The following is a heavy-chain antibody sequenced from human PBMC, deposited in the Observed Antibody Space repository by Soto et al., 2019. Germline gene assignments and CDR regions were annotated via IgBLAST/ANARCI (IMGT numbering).Heavy chain of an antibody. Sequence: QVQLVQSGAEVKKPGASVKVSCKASGYTFTSYAMHWVRQAPGQRLEWMGWINAGNGNTKYSQKFQGRVTITRDTSARTAYMELSSLRSEDTAVYYCARARSGSSVLPEEYYFDYWGQGTLVTVSS. CDR2: INAGNGNT. CDR1: GYTFTSYA. CDR3: ARARSGSSVLPEEYYFDY. D-gene: IGHD1-26*01. J-gene: IGHJ4*02. V-gene: IGHV1-3*01.